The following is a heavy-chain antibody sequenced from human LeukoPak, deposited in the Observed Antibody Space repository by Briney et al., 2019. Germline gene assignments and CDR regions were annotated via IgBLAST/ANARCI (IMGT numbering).Heavy chain of an antibody. Sequence: PGGSLRLSCAASGFTFSSYSMNWVRQAPGKGLEWVSYISSSSSTIYYADSVKGRFTISRDNAKNSLYLQMNSLRAEDTAVYYCASAMFLTAFDIWGQGTMVTVSS. J-gene: IGHJ3*02. CDR3: ASAMFLTAFDI. CDR2: ISSSSSTI. D-gene: IGHD3-10*02. V-gene: IGHV3-48*04. CDR1: GFTFSSYS.